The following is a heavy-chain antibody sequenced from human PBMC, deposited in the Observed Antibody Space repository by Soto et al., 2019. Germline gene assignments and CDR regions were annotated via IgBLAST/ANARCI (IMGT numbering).Heavy chain of an antibody. CDR3: ASQNLLPLCQPYGLAV. D-gene: IGHD2-2*01. V-gene: IGHV1-18*01. Sequence: VQLVQSGAEVKKPGASVKVSCKASGYTFSSYGITWVRQAPGQGLEWMGWISVYNGNTNYTQKLQGRVTMTTDTSTKTAYMQLRSLRSDDTAFYYCASQNLLPLCQPYGLAVWRQGTTVTVSS. CDR1: GYTFSSYG. J-gene: IGHJ6*02. CDR2: ISVYNGNT.